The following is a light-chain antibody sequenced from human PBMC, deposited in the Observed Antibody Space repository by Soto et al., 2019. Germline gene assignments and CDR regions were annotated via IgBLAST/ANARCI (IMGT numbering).Light chain of an antibody. CDR1: SSDVGGYNF. Sequence: QSALTQPASVSGSPGQTITISCTGTSSDVGGYNFLSWYQQHPGKAPKVMIFEASNRPSGVSNRFSGAKSGNSASLTISGLQAEDEADHVCSSYTTSGTPVFGGGTQLTVL. CDR2: EAS. V-gene: IGLV2-14*01. CDR3: SSYTTSGTPV. J-gene: IGLJ3*02.